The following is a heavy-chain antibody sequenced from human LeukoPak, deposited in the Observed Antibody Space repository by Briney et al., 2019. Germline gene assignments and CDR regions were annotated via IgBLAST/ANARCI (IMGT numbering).Heavy chain of an antibody. V-gene: IGHV1-2*02. Sequence: ASVKVSCKASGYTFTDYYMHWVRQAPGQGLGWTGWINPNSGGTNYAQNFQGRATMTRDTSIRTAYMELSSLRSDDTAVYYCARSMSGGLGFFQSWGQGTLVVVSS. CDR3: ARSMSGGLGFFQS. CDR1: GYTFTDYY. J-gene: IGHJ1*01. CDR2: INPNSGGT. D-gene: IGHD2-15*01.